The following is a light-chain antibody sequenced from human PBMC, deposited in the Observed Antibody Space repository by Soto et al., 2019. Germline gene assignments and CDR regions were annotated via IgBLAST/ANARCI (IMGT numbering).Light chain of an antibody. CDR2: GAS. CDR3: QQYNSWPPYT. J-gene: IGKJ2*01. V-gene: IGKV3-15*01. CDR1: QSVSSN. Sequence: EVVMTQSPATVSVSPGERATLSCGASQSVSSNLAWYQQKPGQAPRLLIYGASTRATGTPARFSGSGSGTEFTLTIGSLQSEDFAVYYCQQYNSWPPYTFGQGTKLEIK.